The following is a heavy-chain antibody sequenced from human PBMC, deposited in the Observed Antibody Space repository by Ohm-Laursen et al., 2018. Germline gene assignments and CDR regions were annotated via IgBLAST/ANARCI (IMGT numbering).Heavy chain of an antibody. CDR2: INPTDDST. CDR1: GFTFTSYF. J-gene: IGHJ4*02. CDR3: ARSHVSSGYYLYYFDY. Sequence: ASVKVSCKASGFTFTSYFLHWVRQAPGQGLEWMGIINPTDDSTFITQKFQGRVTITADESTSTAYMELSSLRSEDTAVYYCARSHVSSGYYLYYFDYWGQGTLVTVSS. D-gene: IGHD3-22*01. V-gene: IGHV1-46*01.